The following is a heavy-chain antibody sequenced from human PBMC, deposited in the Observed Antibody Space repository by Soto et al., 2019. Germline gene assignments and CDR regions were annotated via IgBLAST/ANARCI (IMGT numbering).Heavy chain of an antibody. CDR2: INGDGSSR. Sequence: MVESGGGVFQSGGSLRLSCAASGFTASNFWMHWVRQVSGEGLVWVARINGDGSSRTYADSVKGRVTISRDNAKNMVFLDMKSLRGEDTAVYYCARDFDWNLDAWGRGTLVTVSS. D-gene: IGHD3-9*01. CDR1: GFTASNFW. CDR3: ARDFDWNLDA. J-gene: IGHJ2*01. V-gene: IGHV3-74*03.